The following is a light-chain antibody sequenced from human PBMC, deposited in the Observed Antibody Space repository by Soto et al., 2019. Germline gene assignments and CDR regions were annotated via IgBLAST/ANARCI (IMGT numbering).Light chain of an antibody. V-gene: IGKV1-5*01. CDR1: QSISSW. J-gene: IGKJ5*01. Sequence: DLQMTQSPSTLSASVGARVTITCRASQSISSWLAWYQQKPGKAPKLLIYDASSLKSGVPSRFSGIGSGTEFTLTISRLQPEDFATYYCQQYNSYSSYTFGQGTRLEIK. CDR3: QQYNSYSSYT. CDR2: DAS.